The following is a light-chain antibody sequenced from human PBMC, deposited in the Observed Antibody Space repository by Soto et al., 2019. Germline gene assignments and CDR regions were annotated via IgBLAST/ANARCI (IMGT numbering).Light chain of an antibody. CDR2: DAS. Sequence: DIQMTQSPSSLSASVGDRVTITCQASQDISNYLNWYQQKPGKAPKLLIYDASNLETGVPSRFSGSGSRTDFTFTISSLQPEDIATYYCQQYDNLPVTFGQGTKLESK. J-gene: IGKJ2*01. CDR1: QDISNY. CDR3: QQYDNLPVT. V-gene: IGKV1-33*01.